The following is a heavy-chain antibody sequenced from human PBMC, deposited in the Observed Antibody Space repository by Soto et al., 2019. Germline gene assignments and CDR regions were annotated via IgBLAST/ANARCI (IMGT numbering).Heavy chain of an antibody. J-gene: IGHJ4*02. CDR2: IDTSGTKI. CDR1: GYTFSDYY. CDR3: ASHYDMWSGYLSPVDY. D-gene: IGHD3-3*01. V-gene: IGHV3-11*01. Sequence: PGGSLRLSCAASGYTFSDYYMSWIRQAPGKGLECISYIDTSGTKIYYADSVKGRFTITRDNAKNSLYLEMNSLRDEDTAVYYCASHYDMWSGYLSPVDYWGQGTLVTVSS.